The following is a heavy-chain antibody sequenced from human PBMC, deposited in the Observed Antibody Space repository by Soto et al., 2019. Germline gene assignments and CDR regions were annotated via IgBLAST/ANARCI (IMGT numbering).Heavy chain of an antibody. CDR2: IIPIFGTA. J-gene: IGHJ3*02. Sequence: SVKVSCKASGGTFSSYAISWVRQAPGQGLEWMGGIIPIFGTANYAQKFQGRVTITADESTSTAYMELSSLRSEDTAVYYCAREIAVAGGNAFDIWGQGTMVTVSS. D-gene: IGHD6-19*01. CDR1: GGTFSSYA. V-gene: IGHV1-69*13. CDR3: AREIAVAGGNAFDI.